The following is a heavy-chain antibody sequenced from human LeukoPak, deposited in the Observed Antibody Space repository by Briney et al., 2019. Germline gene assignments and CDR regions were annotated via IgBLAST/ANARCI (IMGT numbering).Heavy chain of an antibody. V-gene: IGHV1-69*06. CDR3: ARGRVNTMIRGIIPPFDY. CDR1: GGTFSNYA. D-gene: IGHD3-10*01. Sequence: SVNVSCKASGGTFSNYAINWVRQAPGQGLEWMGGIIPIFSTANYAQKFQGRVTITADKSTNTAHMELSSLRSDDTAVFYCARGRVNTMIRGIIPPFDYWGQGTLVTVSS. CDR2: IIPIFSTA. J-gene: IGHJ4*02.